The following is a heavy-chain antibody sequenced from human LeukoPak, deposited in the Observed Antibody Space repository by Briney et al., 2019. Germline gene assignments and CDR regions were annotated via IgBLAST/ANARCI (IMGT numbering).Heavy chain of an antibody. V-gene: IGHV4-59*12. J-gene: IGHJ4*02. D-gene: IGHD6-19*01. CDR1: GGSISSYY. CDR3: ARAVFGDIAVAAHFDY. Sequence: KTSETLSLTCTVSGGSISSYYWSWIRQPPGKGLEWIGYIYYSGSTNYNPSLKSRVTISVDTSKNQFSLKLSSVTAADTAVYYCARAVFGDIAVAAHFDYWGQGTLVTVSS. CDR2: IYYSGST.